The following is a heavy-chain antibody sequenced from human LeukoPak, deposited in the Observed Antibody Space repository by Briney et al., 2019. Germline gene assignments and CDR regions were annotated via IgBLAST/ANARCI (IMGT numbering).Heavy chain of an antibody. Sequence: PSETLSLTCAVYGGSFSGYYWSWIRQPPGNGLEWIGEINHSGSTNYNPSLKSRVTISVDTSKNQFSLKLSSVTAADTAVYYCARGSGGPGIAAAGTTFYYLDYWGQGTLVTVSS. D-gene: IGHD6-13*01. J-gene: IGHJ4*02. V-gene: IGHV4-34*01. CDR3: ARGSGGPGIAAAGTTFYYLDY. CDR2: INHSGST. CDR1: GGSFSGYY.